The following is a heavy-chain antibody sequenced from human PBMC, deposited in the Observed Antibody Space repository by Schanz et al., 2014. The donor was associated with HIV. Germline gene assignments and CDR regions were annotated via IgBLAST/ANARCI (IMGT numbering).Heavy chain of an antibody. J-gene: IGHJ3*02. D-gene: IGHD3-9*01. CDR3: AREKFSTLTGYPQNAFDI. CDR2: IIPIFGTA. V-gene: IGHV1-69*06. CDR1: GGTFSSYA. Sequence: QVPLVQSGTEVKKPGSSVKVSCKASGGTFSSYAISWVRQAPGQGLEWMGGIIPIFGTANSAQRFQGRVTIAADKSTSTAYMELRSLRSEDTAVYYCAREKFSTLTGYPQNAFDIWGQGTMVTVSS.